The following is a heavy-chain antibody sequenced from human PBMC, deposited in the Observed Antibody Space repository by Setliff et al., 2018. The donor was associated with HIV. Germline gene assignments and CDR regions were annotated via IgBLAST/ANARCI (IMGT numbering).Heavy chain of an antibody. CDR2: IQSGGII. V-gene: IGHV3-23*01. CDR1: GLTLSNSA. Sequence: GGSLRLSCAASGLTLSNSAMTWVRQKPWRGLEWVSLIQSGGIIYYADSVKGRFTISRDNSKNMVYLQMSNVRAEDTAVYYCAKDLHYGSGNYGWHWGQGTLVTVSS. CDR3: AKDLHYGSGNYGWH. D-gene: IGHD3-10*01. J-gene: IGHJ4*02.